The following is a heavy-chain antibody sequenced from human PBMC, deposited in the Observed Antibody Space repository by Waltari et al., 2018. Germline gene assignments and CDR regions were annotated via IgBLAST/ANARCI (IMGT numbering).Heavy chain of an antibody. J-gene: IGHJ3*02. CDR2: IYYSGST. CDR3: ARDYYDSPDAFDI. V-gene: IGHV4-59*01. D-gene: IGHD3-22*01. CDR1: GGSISSYY. Sequence: QVQLQESGPGLVKPSETLSLTCTVSGGSISSYYWSWLRQPPGKGLEWIGYIYYSGSTNYNPSLKSRVTISVDTSKNQFSLKLSSVTAADTAVYYCARDYYDSPDAFDIWGQGTMVTVSS.